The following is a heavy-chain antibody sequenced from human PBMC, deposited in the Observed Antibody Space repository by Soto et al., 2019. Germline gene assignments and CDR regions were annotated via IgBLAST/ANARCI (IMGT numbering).Heavy chain of an antibody. CDR2: VIPVFGTS. CDR3: ARSQNYDVLTGRNRRGWDFHY. J-gene: IGHJ4*02. Sequence: QVQLVQSGAEVKKPGSSVKVSCKTSRVSFSRYSISWVRQAPGQGLEWMGGVIPVFGTSNYAQKFQGRLTLTADEPKNTASMYLRSLRSEDTAVYYCARSQNYDVLTGRNRRGWDFHYWGQGTLVTVSA. V-gene: IGHV1-69*01. D-gene: IGHD3-9*01. CDR1: RVSFSRYS.